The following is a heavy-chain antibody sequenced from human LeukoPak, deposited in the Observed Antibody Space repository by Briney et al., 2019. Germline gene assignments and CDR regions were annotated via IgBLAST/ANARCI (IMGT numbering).Heavy chain of an antibody. CDR2: INWNGGST. CDR1: GFTFDDYG. D-gene: IGHD1-26*01. CDR3: ASHQGGSYSLAWFDP. Sequence: GGSLRVSCAASGFTFDDYGMSWVRQAPGKGLEWVSGINWNGGSTGYADSVKGRFTISRDNAKNSLYLQMNSLRAEDTALYYCASHQGGSYSLAWFDPWGQGTLVTVSS. J-gene: IGHJ5*02. V-gene: IGHV3-20*04.